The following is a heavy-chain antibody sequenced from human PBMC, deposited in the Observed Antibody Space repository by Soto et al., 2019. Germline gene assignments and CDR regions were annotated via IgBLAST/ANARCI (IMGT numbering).Heavy chain of an antibody. V-gene: IGHV4-39*01. CDR1: GGSISSSSYY. CDR2: IYYSGST. D-gene: IGHD3-9*01. CDR3: APVLRYFDWSTSPFDI. Sequence: PSETLSLTCTVSGGSISSSSYYWGWIRQPPGKGLEWIGSIYYSGSTYYNPSLKSRVTISVDTSKNQFSLKLSSVTAADTAVYYCAPVLRYFDWSTSPFDIWGQGTMVT. J-gene: IGHJ3*02.